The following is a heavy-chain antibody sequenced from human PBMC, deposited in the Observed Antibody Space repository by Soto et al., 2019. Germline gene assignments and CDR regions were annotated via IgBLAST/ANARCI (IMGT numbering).Heavy chain of an antibody. CDR1: GFTFSSYA. CDR3: ARDSWSFDH. V-gene: IGHV3-30*01. Sequence: QVQLVESGGGVVQPGRSLRLSCAASGFTFSSYAMHWVRQAPGKGLEWVTVISYDGSNKYYADSVKGRFTVSRDNSKNTLYLQMNSRRAEDAAEYYCARDSWSFDHWGQGTLVTVSS. J-gene: IGHJ4*02. D-gene: IGHD2-15*01. CDR2: ISYDGSNK.